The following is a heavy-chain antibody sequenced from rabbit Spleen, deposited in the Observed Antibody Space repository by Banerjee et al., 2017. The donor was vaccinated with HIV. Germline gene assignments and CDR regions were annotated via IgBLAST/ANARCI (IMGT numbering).Heavy chain of an antibody. CDR3: ARDLAGVIGWNFGW. D-gene: IGHD4-1*01. Sequence: QEQLEESGGGLVKPEGSLTLTCKATGFSFSDRDVMCWVRQAPGKGLEWIACIVAGSTVATYYASWVNGRFTISRSTSLNTVTLQMTSLTAADTATYFCARDLAGVIGWNFGWWGPGTLVTVS. V-gene: IGHV1S45*01. CDR2: IVAGSTVAT. CDR1: GFSFSDRDV. J-gene: IGHJ4*01.